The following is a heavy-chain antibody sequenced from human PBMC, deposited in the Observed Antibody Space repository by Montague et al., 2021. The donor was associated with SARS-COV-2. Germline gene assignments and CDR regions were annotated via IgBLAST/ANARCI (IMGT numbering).Heavy chain of an antibody. V-gene: IGHV4-59*02. CDR3: ARTGDACTRYYFDY. J-gene: IGHJ4*02. D-gene: IGHD1-1*01. CDR2: IYSSGST. CDR1: SGSASSDY. Sequence: SETLSLTCSVSSGSASSDYWSWIRQPPGKGLEWIGYIYSSGSTSYNPSLKSRVTISIDTSKNQFSLRLSSVTAADTAVYYCARTGDACTRYYFDYWGQGTLVTVSS.